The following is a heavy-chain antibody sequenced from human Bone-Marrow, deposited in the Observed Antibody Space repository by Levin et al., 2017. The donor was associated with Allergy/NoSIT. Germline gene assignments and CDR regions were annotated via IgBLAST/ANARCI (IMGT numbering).Heavy chain of an antibody. CDR2: ISGSGGST. CDR1: GFTFSSYA. Sequence: GESLKISCAASGFTFSSYAMSWVRQAPGKGLEWVSAISGSGGSTYYADSVKGRFTISRDNSKNTLYLQMNSLRAEDTAVYYCAKGDLDDYSSGWFIPPLGYWGQGTLVTVSS. D-gene: IGHD6-19*01. J-gene: IGHJ4*02. CDR3: AKGDLDDYSSGWFIPPLGY. V-gene: IGHV3-23*01.